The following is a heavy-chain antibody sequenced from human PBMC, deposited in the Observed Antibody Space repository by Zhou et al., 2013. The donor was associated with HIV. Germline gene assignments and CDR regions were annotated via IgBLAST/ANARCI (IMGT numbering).Heavy chain of an antibody. D-gene: IGHD6-19*01. Sequence: QVQLVQSGAELKKPGASVKVSCKASGYTFTTYGITWVRQAPGQGLEWMGWISGRNGDTHYAQKFQGRVTVTTETSTNTSYMELTSLTSDDTAMYYCARGSMYASGWYNPHWGQGTLVTVSS. V-gene: IGHV1-18*01. CDR3: ARGSMYASGWYNPH. J-gene: IGHJ4*02. CDR1: GYTFTTYG. CDR2: ISGRNGDT.